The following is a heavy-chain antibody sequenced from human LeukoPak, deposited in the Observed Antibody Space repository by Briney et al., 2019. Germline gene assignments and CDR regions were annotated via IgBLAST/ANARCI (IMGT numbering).Heavy chain of an antibody. CDR1: GFTFSGSA. J-gene: IGHJ4*02. CDR2: IRSKANSYAT. D-gene: IGHD3-10*01. Sequence: GGSLRLSCAASGFTFSGSAMHWVRQASGKGLEWVGRIRSKANSYATAYAASVKGRFAISRDDSKNTAYLQMNSLKTEDTAVYYCTTRLLWFGELFDYWGQGTLVTVSS. CDR3: TTRLLWFGELFDY. V-gene: IGHV3-73*01.